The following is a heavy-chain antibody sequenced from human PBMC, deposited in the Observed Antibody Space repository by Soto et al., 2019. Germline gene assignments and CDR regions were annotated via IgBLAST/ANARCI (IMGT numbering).Heavy chain of an antibody. Sequence: SETLSLTCTVSNGSVSSGTYSWSWVRLPPGKGLEWIGYIYYSGTTYYTPSLKSRLTMSMDRANDHFSLNLTSVTAADTAVYFCARGHYYYGMDVWGQGITVTVSS. CDR3: ARGHYYYGMDV. V-gene: IGHV4-30-2*01. CDR1: NGSVSSGTYS. J-gene: IGHJ6*02. CDR2: IYYSGTT.